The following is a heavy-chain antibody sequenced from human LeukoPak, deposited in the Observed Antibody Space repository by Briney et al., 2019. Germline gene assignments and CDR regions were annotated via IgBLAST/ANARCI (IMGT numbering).Heavy chain of an antibody. Sequence: GASVKVSCTASGYSFSDYHINWVRQASGQGPEWMGWINPKNGDTDYAKAFQGRITMTRDTSIRTAYMELSSLRSEDTAVYYCATVGVVTPHWGQGTLVTVSS. J-gene: IGHJ4*02. CDR1: GYSFSDYH. D-gene: IGHD3-3*01. V-gene: IGHV1-2*02. CDR2: INPKNGDT. CDR3: ATVGVVTPH.